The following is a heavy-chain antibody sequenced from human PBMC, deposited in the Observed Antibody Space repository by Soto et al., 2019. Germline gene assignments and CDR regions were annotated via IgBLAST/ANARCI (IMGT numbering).Heavy chain of an antibody. CDR3: AKDRFRIAVAAPFDY. D-gene: IGHD6-19*01. J-gene: IGHJ4*02. CDR2: ISYDGSNK. Sequence: QVQLVESGGGVVQPGRSLRLSCAASGITFSSYGMHWVRQAPGKGLEWVAVISYDGSNKYYADSVKGRFTISRDNSKNPLYLQRNSLRAEDTAVYYCAKDRFRIAVAAPFDYWGQGTLVTVSS. CDR1: GITFSSYG. V-gene: IGHV3-30*18.